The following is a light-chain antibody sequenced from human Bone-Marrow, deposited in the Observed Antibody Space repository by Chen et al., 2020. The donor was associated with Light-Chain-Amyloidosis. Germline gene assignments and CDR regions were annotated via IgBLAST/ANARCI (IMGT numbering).Light chain of an antibody. CDR1: NIGPTS. Sequence: SYVLTQPSSVSVAPGQTATIACGGNNIGPTSVHWYQQTPGQAPLLVVYADSDRPSGIPERLSGSNSGNTATLTISRVEAGDEADYYCQVWDRSSDRPVFGGGTKLTVL. CDR3: QVWDRSSDRPV. V-gene: IGLV3-21*02. CDR2: ADS. J-gene: IGLJ3*02.